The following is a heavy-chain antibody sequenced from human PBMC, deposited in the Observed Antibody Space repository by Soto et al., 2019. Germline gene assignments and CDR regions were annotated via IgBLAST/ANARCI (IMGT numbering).Heavy chain of an antibody. CDR3: ARDGATSLTTYFYGMDV. D-gene: IGHD1-1*01. CDR2: ISSSSSTI. Sequence: GGSLRLACAASVGTFRSYSINWVRQAPGEGLEWVSYISSSSSTIYNADSVKGRFTISRDNVKNSMYLQMNSLRDEDTAVYFCARDGATSLTTYFYGMDVWGQGTTVTVSS. J-gene: IGHJ6*02. CDR1: VGTFRSYS. V-gene: IGHV3-48*02.